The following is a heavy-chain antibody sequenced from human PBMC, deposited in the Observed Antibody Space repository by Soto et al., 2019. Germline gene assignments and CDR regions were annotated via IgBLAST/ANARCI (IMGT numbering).Heavy chain of an antibody. CDR1: GYTFTGHY. J-gene: IGHJ4*02. CDR2: IGPESGAT. CDR3: GRGRSGQIVIFY. Sequence: ASVKVSCKTSGYTFTGHYIHWVRQAPQQGPEWMGEIGPESGATRYAQKFRGRVTMTMDTSITTVYMELKNLSPDDTAVYYCGRGRSGQIVIFYWGQGTPVTVS. V-gene: IGHV1-2*02. D-gene: IGHD3-3*02.